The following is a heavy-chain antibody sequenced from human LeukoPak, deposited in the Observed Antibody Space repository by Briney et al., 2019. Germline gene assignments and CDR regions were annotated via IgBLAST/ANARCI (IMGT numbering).Heavy chain of an antibody. CDR2: INPNSGGT. J-gene: IGHJ4*02. CDR1: GYTFTGYY. CDR3: ARIEGASSSWYD. D-gene: IGHD6-13*01. Sequence: ASVKVSCKASGYTFTGYYMHWVRQAPGQGLEWMGWINPNSGGTNYAQNLQGRVTMTRDTSINTAYMELSRLRSDDTAVYYCARIEGASSSWYDWGQGTLVTVSS. V-gene: IGHV1-2*02.